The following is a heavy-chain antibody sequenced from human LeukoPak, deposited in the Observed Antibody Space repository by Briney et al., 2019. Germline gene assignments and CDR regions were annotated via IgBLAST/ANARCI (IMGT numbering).Heavy chain of an antibody. J-gene: IGHJ6*03. CDR3: ARALTGDRGLYYYYYMDV. Sequence: SVKVSCKASGGTFTSYAISWVRQAPGQGLEWMGGIIPIFGTGNYAQKFQGRVTITTDKSTSTAYMELSSLRSEDTAVYYCARALTGDRGLYYYYYMDVWGKGTTVTVSS. D-gene: IGHD7-27*01. CDR1: GGTFTSYA. V-gene: IGHV1-69*05. CDR2: IIPIFGTG.